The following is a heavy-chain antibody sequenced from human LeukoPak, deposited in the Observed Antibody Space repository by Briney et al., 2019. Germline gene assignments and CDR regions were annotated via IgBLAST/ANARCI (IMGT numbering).Heavy chain of an antibody. V-gene: IGHV4-39*01. Sequence: SETLSLTCTVSGGSISSSSYYWGWIRQPPGKGLEYIGSIYYSGSTYYNPSLKSRVTISVDTSKNQFSLKLSSVTAADTAVYYCARRGGYCRGVSFLSWFDPWGQGTLVTVSS. J-gene: IGHJ5*02. D-gene: IGHD2-15*01. CDR1: GGSISSSSYY. CDR3: ARRGGYCRGVSFLSWFDP. CDR2: IYYSGST.